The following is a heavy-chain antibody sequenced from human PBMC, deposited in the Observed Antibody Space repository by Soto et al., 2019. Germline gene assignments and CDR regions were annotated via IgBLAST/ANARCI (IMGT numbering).Heavy chain of an antibody. CDR2: IYYSGST. Sequence: SETLSLTCTVSGGSISNYYWSWIRQPPGKGLEWIGYIYYSGSTNYNPSLKSRVTISVDTSKNQFSLKLSSVTAADTAVFYCAREMVRGVGSDYWGQGTQVTVSS. D-gene: IGHD3-10*01. V-gene: IGHV4-59*01. J-gene: IGHJ4*02. CDR3: AREMVRGVGSDY. CDR1: GGSISNYY.